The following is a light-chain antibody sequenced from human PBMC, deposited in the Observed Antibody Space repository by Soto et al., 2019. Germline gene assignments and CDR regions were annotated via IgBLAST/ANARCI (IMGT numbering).Light chain of an antibody. V-gene: IGLV2-14*01. CDR1: SSDVGNYNY. J-gene: IGLJ3*02. CDR2: EVT. CDR3: SSYVRSSSSWV. Sequence: QSALTQPASVSGSPGQSITISCTGTSSDVGNYNYVSWYQLHTGKAPKLMIYEVTNRPSGVSDRFSGSKSGNTASLTVSGLQAEDEGDYYCSSYVRSSSSWVFGGGTKLTVL.